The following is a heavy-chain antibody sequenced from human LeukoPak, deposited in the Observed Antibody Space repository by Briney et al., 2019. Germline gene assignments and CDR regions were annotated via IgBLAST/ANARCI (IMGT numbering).Heavy chain of an antibody. CDR1: GYTFTSYG. Sequence: ASVNVSCKASGYTFTSYGISWVRQAPGQGLEWMGWISAYNGNTNYAQKLQGRVTMTTDTSTSTAYMELRSLRSDDTAVYYCASARQRSRYCSGGSCYTFDYWGQGTLVTVSS. D-gene: IGHD2-15*01. V-gene: IGHV1-18*01. CDR3: ASARQRSRYCSGGSCYTFDY. CDR2: ISAYNGNT. J-gene: IGHJ4*02.